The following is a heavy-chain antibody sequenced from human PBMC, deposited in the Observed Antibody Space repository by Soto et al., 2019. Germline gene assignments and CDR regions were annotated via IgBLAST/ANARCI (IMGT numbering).Heavy chain of an antibody. CDR3: ARDSPYTSLRGYFDF. V-gene: IGHV4-31*03. CDR1: GGSISSGDYL. CDR2: IHHSGST. Sequence: LSLTCTVSGGSISSGDYLWSWIRQHPGKGLEWIGYIHHSGSTYYNPSLESRVSISVDTSKKQFSLNLNSVTAADTAVYYCARDSPYTSLRGYFDFWGPGTLVTVSS. D-gene: IGHD3-10*01. J-gene: IGHJ4*02.